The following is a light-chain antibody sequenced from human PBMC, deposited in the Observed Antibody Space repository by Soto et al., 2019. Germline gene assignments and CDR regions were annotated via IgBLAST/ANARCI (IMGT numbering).Light chain of an antibody. CDR1: QNIYNY. CDR2: DAS. V-gene: IGKV1-33*01. CDR3: KQYDNLPVT. J-gene: IGKJ5*01. Sequence: DIQMTQSPSSLSASVGDRVTITCQASQNIYNYLNWYQQKPGKAPKLLIYDASNLATGVPARFSGSGSGTDFTFTIRSLQPGDIATYYCKQYDNLPVTFGLGTRLEIK.